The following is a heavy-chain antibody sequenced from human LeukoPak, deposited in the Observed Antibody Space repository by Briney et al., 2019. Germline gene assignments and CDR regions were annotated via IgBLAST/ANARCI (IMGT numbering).Heavy chain of an antibody. Sequence: GESLRLSCAASGFAVNSYYMSWVRQAPGKGLEWVSAVFRDGSTSHSDSMKGRFTISRDNSRNTVYLQMNSLRAEDTAVYYCSTETWKDWGQGTLVTVSS. CDR3: STETWKD. J-gene: IGHJ4*02. CDR1: GFAVNSYY. V-gene: IGHV3-53*01. D-gene: IGHD1-1*01. CDR2: VFRDGST.